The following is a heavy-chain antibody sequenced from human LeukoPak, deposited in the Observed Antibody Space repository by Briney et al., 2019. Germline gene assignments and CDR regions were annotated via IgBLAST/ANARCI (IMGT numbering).Heavy chain of an antibody. CDR1: GGSISSYY. Sequence: SETLSLTCTVSGGSISSYYWSWIRQPPGKGLEWIGYIYYSGSTNYNPSLKSRITISVDTSKNQFSLKLSSVTAADTAVYYCARSVEGYCSGGSCYSYYYYMDVWGKGTTVTVSS. D-gene: IGHD2-15*01. CDR3: ARSVEGYCSGGSCYSYYYYMDV. CDR2: IYYSGST. V-gene: IGHV4-59*01. J-gene: IGHJ6*03.